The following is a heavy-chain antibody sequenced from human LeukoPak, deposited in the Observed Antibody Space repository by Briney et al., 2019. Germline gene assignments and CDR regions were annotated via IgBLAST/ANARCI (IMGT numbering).Heavy chain of an antibody. CDR3: ARDLSTYYYDSSGPFDY. Sequence: GGSLRLSCAASGFTFSSYVMHWVRQAPGKGLEWVAVIWYDGSNKYYADSVKGRFTISRDNSKNTLYLQINSLRAEDTAVYYCARDLSTYYYDSSGPFDYWGQGTLVTVSS. J-gene: IGHJ4*02. D-gene: IGHD3-22*01. CDR1: GFTFSSYV. V-gene: IGHV3-33*01. CDR2: IWYDGSNK.